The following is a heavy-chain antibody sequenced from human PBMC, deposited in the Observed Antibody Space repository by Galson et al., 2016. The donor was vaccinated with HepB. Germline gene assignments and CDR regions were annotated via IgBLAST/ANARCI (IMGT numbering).Heavy chain of an antibody. CDR3: AKERGSIGAVGIDSFDN. J-gene: IGHJ4*02. CDR1: GFTFSTYA. Sequence: SLRLSCAASGFTFSTYAMSWVRQAPGKGLEWVSAISGRGGSTYYADSVKGRLTISRDNSKNTLYLQMNSLRAEDTAAYYCAKERGSIGAVGIDSFDNWGQGTLVTVSS. CDR2: ISGRGGST. D-gene: IGHD6-13*01. V-gene: IGHV3-23*01.